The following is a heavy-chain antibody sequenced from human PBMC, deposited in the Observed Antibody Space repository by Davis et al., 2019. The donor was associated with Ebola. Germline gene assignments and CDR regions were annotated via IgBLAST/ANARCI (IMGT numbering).Heavy chain of an antibody. V-gene: IGHV3-33*05. CDR3: AKARGSTASRGSLGD. J-gene: IGHJ4*02. Sequence: PGGSLRLSCAASGFTFSSYGMHWVRQAPGKGLEWVAVISYDGSNKYYADSVKGRFTISRDNSKNTLYLQMNSLRAEDTAVYYCAKARGSTASRGSLGDWGQGTLVTVSS. D-gene: IGHD4-17*01. CDR1: GFTFSSYG. CDR2: ISYDGSNK.